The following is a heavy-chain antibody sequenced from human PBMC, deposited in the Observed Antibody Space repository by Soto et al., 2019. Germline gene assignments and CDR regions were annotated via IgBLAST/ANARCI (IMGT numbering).Heavy chain of an antibody. D-gene: IGHD1-26*01. CDR3: APRLGVGAAVYSYFDL. V-gene: IGHV4-34*01. CDR2: INHSGST. CDR1: GGSFSGYY. Sequence: PSETLSLTCAVYGGSFSGYYWSWIRQPPGKGLEWIGEINHSGSTNYNPSLKSRVTISVDTSKNQFSLKLSSVTAADTAVYYCAPRLGVGAAVYSYFDLWGRGTLVTVSS. J-gene: IGHJ2*01.